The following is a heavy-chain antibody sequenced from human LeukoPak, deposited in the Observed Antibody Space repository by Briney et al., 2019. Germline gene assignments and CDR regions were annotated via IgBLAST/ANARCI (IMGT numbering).Heavy chain of an antibody. CDR3: TLTTFGVVYYFDY. D-gene: IGHD1/OR15-1a*01. J-gene: IGHJ4*02. Sequence: PGGPLRLSCATSGFTFSSYAMHWVRQAPGKGLEWVALISHDGINQYYADSVKGRFIISRDNSKNTLYLQLNSLRLEDTAVYYCTLTTFGVVYYFDYWGQGTLVTVSS. CDR2: ISHDGINQ. V-gene: IGHV3-30*04. CDR1: GFTFSSYA.